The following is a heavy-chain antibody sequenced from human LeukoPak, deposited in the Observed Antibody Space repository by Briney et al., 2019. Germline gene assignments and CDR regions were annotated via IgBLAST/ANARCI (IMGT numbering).Heavy chain of an antibody. V-gene: IGHV3-30*18. CDR1: GFTFSSYG. Sequence: GRSLRLSCAASGFTFSSYGMHWVRQAPGKGLEWVAVISYDGSNKHYADSVKGRFTISRDNSKNTLYLQTNSLRAEDTAVYYCAKEEAYGSGSPAGHFDYWGQGTLVTVSS. CDR2: ISYDGSNK. CDR3: AKEEAYGSGSPAGHFDY. J-gene: IGHJ4*02. D-gene: IGHD3-10*01.